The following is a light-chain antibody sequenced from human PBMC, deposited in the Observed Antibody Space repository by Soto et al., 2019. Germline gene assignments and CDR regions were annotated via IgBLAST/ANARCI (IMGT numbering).Light chain of an antibody. CDR3: SSYSRTNTLV. CDR2: EVT. V-gene: IGLV2-14*01. J-gene: IGLJ1*01. Sequence: QSALTQPASVSGSPGQSITISCTGTSSDVGDYPYVSWYQQHPGKVPKLIIYEVTNRPSGVSVRFSGSKSENTASLTISGLQAEDEADHYCSSYSRTNTLVFGSGTKVTVL. CDR1: SSDVGDYPY.